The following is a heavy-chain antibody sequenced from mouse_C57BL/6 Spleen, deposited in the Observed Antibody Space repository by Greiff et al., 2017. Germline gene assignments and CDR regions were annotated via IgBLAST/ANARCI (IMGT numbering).Heavy chain of an antibody. J-gene: IGHJ4*01. CDR3: ARTHAVDY. V-gene: IGHV1-82*01. Sequence: VQLQQSGPELVKPGASVKISCKASGYAFSSSWMNWVKQRPGKGLEWIGRIYPGDGDTNYNGKFKGKATLTADKSSSTAYMQLSSLTSEDSAVYFCARTHAVDYWGQGTSVTVSS. CDR1: GYAFSSSW. CDR2: IYPGDGDT.